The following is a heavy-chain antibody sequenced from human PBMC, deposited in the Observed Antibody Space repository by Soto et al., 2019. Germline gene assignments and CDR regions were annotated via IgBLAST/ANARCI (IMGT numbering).Heavy chain of an antibody. V-gene: IGHV4-31*03. CDR2: IYYSGST. J-gene: IGHJ6*02. CDR3: ARDYRASYPAYYYYGMDV. Sequence: QVQLQESGPGLVKPSQTLSLTCTVSGGSISSGGDYWSWIRQHPGKGLEWIGYIYYSGSTYYNPSPRSRVSVSVDTSKTQFSRTLSSVTAADTAVYYCARDYRASYPAYYYYGMDVWGQGTTVTVSS. CDR1: GGSISSGGDY. D-gene: IGHD3-16*02.